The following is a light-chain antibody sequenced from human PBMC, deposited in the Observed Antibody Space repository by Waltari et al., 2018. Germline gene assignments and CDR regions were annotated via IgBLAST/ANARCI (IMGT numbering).Light chain of an antibody. CDR2: LTH. J-gene: IGLJ2*01. V-gene: IGLV1-47*01. CDR1: LSTIGPHY. CDR3: ATRDEGPTVV. Sequence: QSVLTQPPSASGTPGQSVPISCSGSLSTIGPHYLYWYQQLPGTAPKLLIYLTHQRPSGVPDRFSASKSGTSASLAISGLRFEDEGDYYCATRDEGPTVVFGGGTKVTVL.